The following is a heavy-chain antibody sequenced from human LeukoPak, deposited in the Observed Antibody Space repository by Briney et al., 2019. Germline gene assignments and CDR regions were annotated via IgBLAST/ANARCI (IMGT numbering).Heavy chain of an antibody. CDR2: IYPGDSDT. D-gene: IGHD6-6*01. Sequence: GESLQISCKSSGYSFTSYWIGWVRQMPGKGLEWMGIIYPGDSDTRYSPSFQGQVTISADKSISTAYLQWSSLKASDTAMYYCARRGEGAARYFDYWGQGTLVTVSS. CDR1: GYSFTSYW. V-gene: IGHV5-51*01. J-gene: IGHJ4*02. CDR3: ARRGEGAARYFDY.